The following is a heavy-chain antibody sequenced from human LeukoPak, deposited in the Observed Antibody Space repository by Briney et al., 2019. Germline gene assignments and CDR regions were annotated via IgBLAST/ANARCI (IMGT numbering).Heavy chain of an antibody. CDR3: ARCYDTRGYYGLDY. V-gene: IGHV3-48*03. J-gene: IGHJ4*02. CDR2: IGGSGSSI. Sequence: GGSLRLSCAASGFTLSSHEMSWVRQAPGKGLEWVSYIGGSGSSISYADSVKGRFIISRDNAKNSLYLQMNSLRAEDTAVYYCARCYDTRGYYGLDYWGQGTRVTVSS. D-gene: IGHD3-22*01. CDR1: GFTLSSHE.